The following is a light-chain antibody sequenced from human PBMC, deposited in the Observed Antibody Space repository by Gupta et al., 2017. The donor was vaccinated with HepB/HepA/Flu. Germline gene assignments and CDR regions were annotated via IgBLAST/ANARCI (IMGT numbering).Light chain of an antibody. V-gene: IGLV2-23*02. Sequence: QSALTQPASASGSPGQSITISCTGTSSDVGSYNLVSWYQQHPGKAPKLMIYEVSKRPSGVSNRFSGSKSGNTASLTISGLQAEDEADYYCCSYAGSRTPLYVFGTGTKVTVL. J-gene: IGLJ1*01. CDR1: SSDVGSYNL. CDR3: CSYAGSRTPLYV. CDR2: EVS.